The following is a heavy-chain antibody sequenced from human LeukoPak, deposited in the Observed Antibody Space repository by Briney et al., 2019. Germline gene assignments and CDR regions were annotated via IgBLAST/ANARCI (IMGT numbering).Heavy chain of an antibody. CDR1: GFTFGDYA. D-gene: IGHD5-12*01. CDR3: SRARTGSGYEYYFDY. CDR2: IRSKAYGGTT. J-gene: IGHJ4*02. Sequence: GGSLRLSCTASGFTFGDYAMTWVRQAPGKGLEWVGFIRSKAYGGTTEYAASVKDRFTISRDDSKSIAYLQMNSLKTDDTAVYYCSRARTGSGYEYYFDYWGQGTLVTVS. V-gene: IGHV3-49*04.